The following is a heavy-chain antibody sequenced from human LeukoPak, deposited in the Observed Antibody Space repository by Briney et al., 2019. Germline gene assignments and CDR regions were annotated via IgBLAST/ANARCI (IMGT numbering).Heavy chain of an antibody. CDR3: ARAPSEIGGYYPEYFRH. CDR1: GFPFIYYW. D-gene: IGHD3-22*01. J-gene: IGHJ1*01. V-gene: IGHV3-7*01. CDR2: IKQDGSEI. Sequence: GGSLRLSCAASGFPFIYYWMTWVRQAPGKGLEWVASIKQDGSEIYYVDSVKGRFTISRDNAKNTVSLQMNSLRAEDTGVYYCARAPSEIGGYYPEYFRHWGQGTLVTVSP.